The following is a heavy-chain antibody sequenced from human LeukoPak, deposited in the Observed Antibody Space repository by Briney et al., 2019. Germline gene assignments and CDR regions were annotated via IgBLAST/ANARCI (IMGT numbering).Heavy chain of an antibody. D-gene: IGHD3-10*01. V-gene: IGHV4-59*01. CDR3: ARDLYGSGNYYFDY. CDR2: IYDIVST. Sequence: SETLSLTCTVSGGSIRRYYWSWIRQPPGKGLEWIGYIYDIVSTNYNPSLKSRVTISVDTSKNQFSLKLSSVTAADTAVYYCARDLYGSGNYYFDYWGQGTLVTVSS. J-gene: IGHJ4*02. CDR1: GGSIRRYY.